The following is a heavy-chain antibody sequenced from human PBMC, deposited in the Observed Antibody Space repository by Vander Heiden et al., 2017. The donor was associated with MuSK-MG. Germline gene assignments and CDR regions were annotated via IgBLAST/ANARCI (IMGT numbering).Heavy chain of an antibody. D-gene: IGHD2-15*01. V-gene: IGHV1-2*06. CDR3: ARALYCSGGSCYSTFDY. CDR1: GYTFTDYY. CDR2: INPNSGGT. J-gene: IGHJ4*02. Sequence: QVQLVQSGAEVKKPGASVKVSCKASGYTFTDYYMHWVRQAPGQGLEWMGRINPNSGGTNYAQKLQGRVTMTRDTSISSAYMELSRLRSEDTAVYYCARALYCSGGSCYSTFDYWGQGTLVTVSS.